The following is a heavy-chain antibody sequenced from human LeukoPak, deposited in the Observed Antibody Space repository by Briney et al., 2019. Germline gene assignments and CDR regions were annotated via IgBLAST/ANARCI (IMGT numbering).Heavy chain of an antibody. J-gene: IGHJ5*02. CDR1: GYTFTGYY. V-gene: IGHV1-2*02. D-gene: IGHD6-13*01. CDR3: ARDFSGGGWYSSPAGLFGP. CDR2: INPNSGGT. Sequence: ASVKVSCKASGYTFTGYYMHWLRQAPGQGLEWMGWINPNSGGTNYAQRFQGRVTMTRDTSISTAYMELSRLRSDDTAVYYCARDFSGGGWYSSPAGLFGPLGQGTL.